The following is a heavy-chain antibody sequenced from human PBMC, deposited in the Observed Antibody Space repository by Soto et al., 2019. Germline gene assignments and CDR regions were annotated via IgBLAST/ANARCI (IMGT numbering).Heavy chain of an antibody. CDR2: IYYTGST. Sequence: SLTCTVSGTSITIFYWNWIRQPPGKRLEWIGSIYYTGSTNYNPSLKSRVTMSIDTSKNQLSLKLNSVTAADTAVYYCARGYYDGRHGMDVWGQGTTVTVSS. J-gene: IGHJ6*02. V-gene: IGHV4-59*01. D-gene: IGHD3-16*01. CDR3: ARGYYDGRHGMDV. CDR1: GTSITIFY.